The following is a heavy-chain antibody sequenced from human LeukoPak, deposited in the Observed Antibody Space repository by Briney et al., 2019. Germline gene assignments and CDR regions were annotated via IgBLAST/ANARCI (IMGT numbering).Heavy chain of an antibody. V-gene: IGHV3-11*01. J-gene: IGHJ4*02. CDR1: GFTFSDSF. D-gene: IGHD3-22*01. CDR3: ARGDSSGVPDY. CDR2: ISYSGSNL. Sequence: GGSLRLSCAASGFTFSDSFMNWIRQAPGKGLEWLSYISYSGSNLDYAESVRGRFAISRDNANHSLYLQINSLRAEDTAVYYCARGDSSGVPDYWGQGTLVTVSS.